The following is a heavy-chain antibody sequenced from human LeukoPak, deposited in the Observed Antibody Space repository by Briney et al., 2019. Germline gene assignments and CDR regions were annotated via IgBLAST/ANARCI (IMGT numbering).Heavy chain of an antibody. V-gene: IGHV3-66*01. J-gene: IGHJ6*04. CDR2: IYSGGST. D-gene: IGHD3-10*02. CDR3: AELGITMIGGV. CDR1: GFTFRSYT. Sequence: GGSLRLSCAASGFTFRSYTMNWVRQAPGKGLKWVSVIYSGGSTYYADSVKGRFTISRDNAKNSLYLQMNSLRAEDTAVYYCAELGITMIGGVWGKGTTVTISS.